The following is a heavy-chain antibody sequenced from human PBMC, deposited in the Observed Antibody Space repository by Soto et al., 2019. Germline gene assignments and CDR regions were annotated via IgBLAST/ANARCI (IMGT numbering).Heavy chain of an antibody. Sequence: GGSLRLSCAASGFTFSSYAMSWVRQAPGKGLEWVSAISGSGGSTYYADSVKGRFTISRDNSKNTLYLQMNSLRAGDTAVYYCAKESRSIRFLEWLSHFDYWGQGTLVTVSS. D-gene: IGHD3-3*01. CDR1: GFTFSSYA. CDR3: AKESRSIRFLEWLSHFDY. V-gene: IGHV3-23*01. J-gene: IGHJ4*02. CDR2: ISGSGGST.